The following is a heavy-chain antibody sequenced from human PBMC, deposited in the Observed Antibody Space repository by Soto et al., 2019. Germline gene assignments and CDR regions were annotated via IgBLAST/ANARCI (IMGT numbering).Heavy chain of an antibody. Sequence: GASVKVSCKASGYTFTSYGISWVRQAPGQRLEWMGWISPYNGNTNHAQKLQGRVTMTTDTSTTTAYMELRSLRSDDTAVYYCARGGIVARPPYYYYGMDVWGQGTTVTVSS. D-gene: IGHD6-6*01. CDR2: ISPYNGNT. CDR1: GYTFTSYG. J-gene: IGHJ6*02. CDR3: ARGGIVARPPYYYYGMDV. V-gene: IGHV1-18*04.